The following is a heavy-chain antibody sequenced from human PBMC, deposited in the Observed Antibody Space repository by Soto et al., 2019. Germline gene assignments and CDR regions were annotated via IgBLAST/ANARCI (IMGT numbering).Heavy chain of an antibody. V-gene: IGHV1-46*01. D-gene: IGHD3-22*01. CDR2: IIPSGGST. CDR3: VRKMKRITMIVVVMNSFDY. CDR1: GYTFTSYY. Sequence: ASVKVSCKASGYTFTSYYMHWVRQAPGRGLELKAIIIPSGGSTSYAQQFQGRVTMTTDTSTSTVYMELSSLSSEERAVFYCVRKMKRITMIVVVMNSFDYWGQGTLVP. J-gene: IGHJ4*02.